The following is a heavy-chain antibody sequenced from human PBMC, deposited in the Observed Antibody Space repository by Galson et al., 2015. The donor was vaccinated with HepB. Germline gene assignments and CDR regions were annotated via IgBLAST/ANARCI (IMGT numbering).Heavy chain of an antibody. D-gene: IGHD2-2*01. CDR2: ISGSGGTT. V-gene: IGHV3-23*01. J-gene: IGHJ5*02. CDR1: GFTFASHA. CDR3: AKEHQAVPAANEYYFDP. Sequence: SLRLSCAASGFTFASHAMSWVRQAPGKGLEWVSGISGSGGTTYYADSVKGRFAISRDNSKNTLYLQMNSLRAEDTAVYYCAKEHQAVPAANEYYFDPWGQGTPVTVSS.